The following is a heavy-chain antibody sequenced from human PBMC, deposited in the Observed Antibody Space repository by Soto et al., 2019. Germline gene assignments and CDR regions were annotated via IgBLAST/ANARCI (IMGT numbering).Heavy chain of an antibody. CDR1: GFTLSDYP. Sequence: GGSLRLSCSASGFTLSDYPMSWFRQAPGKGLEWVAYIRVAASGGTAEYAASVKDRFTISRDDSESIASLQMNSLKTEDTAVYYCTRAIRLSGDAFDFWGKGKKVT. CDR3: TRAIRLSGDAFDF. J-gene: IGHJ3*01. V-gene: IGHV3-49*03. CDR2: IRVAASGGTA.